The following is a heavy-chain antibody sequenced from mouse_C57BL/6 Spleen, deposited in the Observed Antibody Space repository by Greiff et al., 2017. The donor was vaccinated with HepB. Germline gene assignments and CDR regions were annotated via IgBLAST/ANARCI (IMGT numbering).Heavy chain of an antibody. CDR1: GYAFTNYL. CDR2: INPGSGGT. V-gene: IGHV1-54*01. CDR3: ARGNYYAMDY. J-gene: IGHJ4*01. Sequence: VQLKESGAELVRPGTSVKVSCKASGYAFTNYLIEWVKQRPGQGLEWIGVINPGSGGTNYNEKFKGKATLTADKSSSTAYMQLSSLTSEDSAVYFCARGNYYAMDYWGQGTSVTVSS.